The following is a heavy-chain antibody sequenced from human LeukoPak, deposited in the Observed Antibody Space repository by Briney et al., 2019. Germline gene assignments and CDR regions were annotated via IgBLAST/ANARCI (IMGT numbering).Heavy chain of an antibody. CDR2: IYYSGST. V-gene: IGHV4-59*08. D-gene: IGHD4-23*01. CDR3: ARHYYGGNTGSYWYFDL. J-gene: IGHJ2*01. CDR1: GGSISGYY. Sequence: SETLSLTCTVSGGSISGYYWSWIRQPPGKGLEWIGFIYYSGSTNYNPSLKSRVTISVDTSKNQFSLKLSSVTAADTAVYYCARHYYGGNTGSYWYFDLWGRGTLVTVSS.